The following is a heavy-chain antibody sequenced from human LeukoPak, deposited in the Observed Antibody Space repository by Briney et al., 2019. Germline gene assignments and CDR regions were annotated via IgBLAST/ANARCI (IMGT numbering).Heavy chain of an antibody. J-gene: IGHJ4*02. V-gene: IGHV4-34*01. CDR3: ARAGSGSYSGLFDY. D-gene: IGHD1-26*01. CDR2: IYHSGST. Sequence: PSETLSLTCAVYGGSFSGYYWSWIRQPPGKGLEWIGEIYHSGSTNYNPSLKSRVTISVDKSKNQFSLKLSSVTAADTAVYYCARAGSGSYSGLFDYWGQGTLVTVSS. CDR1: GGSFSGYY.